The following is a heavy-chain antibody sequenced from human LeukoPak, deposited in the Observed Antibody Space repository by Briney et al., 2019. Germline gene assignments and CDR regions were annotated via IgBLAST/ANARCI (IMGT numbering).Heavy chain of an antibody. CDR3: ARLPPAPMIVVVT. CDR1: GFTFSSYA. D-gene: IGHD3-22*01. Sequence: GGSLRLSCAASGFTFSSYAMHWVRQAPGKGLEWVAVISYDGSNKYYADSVKGRFTISRDNSKNTLYLQMNSLRAEDTAVYYCARLPPAPMIVVVTWGQGTLVTVSS. V-gene: IGHV3-30*14. J-gene: IGHJ5*02. CDR2: ISYDGSNK.